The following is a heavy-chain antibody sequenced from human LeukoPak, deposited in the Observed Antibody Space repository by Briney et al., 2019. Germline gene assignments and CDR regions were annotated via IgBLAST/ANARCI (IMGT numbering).Heavy chain of an antibody. J-gene: IGHJ4*02. CDR2: ISSSSSYI. CDR1: GFTFDDYA. D-gene: IGHD3-22*01. V-gene: IGHV3-21*01. CDR3: AREYYYDSSGYYSPEDY. Sequence: GGSLRLSCAASGFTFDDYAMHWVRQAPGKGLEWVSSISSSSSYIYYADSVKGRFTISRDNAKNSLYLQMNSLRAEDTAVYYCAREYYYDSSGYYSPEDYWGQGTLVTVSS.